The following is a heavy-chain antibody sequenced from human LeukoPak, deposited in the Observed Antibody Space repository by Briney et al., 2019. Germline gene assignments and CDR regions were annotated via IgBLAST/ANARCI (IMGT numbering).Heavy chain of an antibody. CDR3: ANYPSNNNGYGDY. CDR1: GFTVSSNY. D-gene: IGHD3-22*01. CDR2: IYSGGST. J-gene: IGHJ4*02. V-gene: IGHV3-53*01. Sequence: GGSLRLSCAASGFTVSSNYMSWVRQAPGKGLEWVSVIYSGGSTYYADSVKGRFTTSRDNSKNTLYLQMNSLRAEDTAVYYCANYPSNNNGYGDYWGQGTLVTVST.